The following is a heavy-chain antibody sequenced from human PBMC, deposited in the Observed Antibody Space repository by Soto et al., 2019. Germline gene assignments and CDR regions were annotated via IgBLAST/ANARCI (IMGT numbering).Heavy chain of an antibody. D-gene: IGHD4-17*01. CDR2: ISYDGTNK. CDR1: GFTFSTYG. V-gene: IGHV3-30*18. J-gene: IGHJ6*02. CDR3: ANDLQSYGDYDYYCYGMDV. Sequence: QVQLVESGGGEVQPGRSLTLSCAASGFTFSTYGMHWVRQTPGKGLEWVAVISYDGTNKFYSDSVKGRFTISRDNFKNTLTLQMNSLRAADTAVYSCANDLQSYGDYDYYCYGMDVWGLGTRVTVSS.